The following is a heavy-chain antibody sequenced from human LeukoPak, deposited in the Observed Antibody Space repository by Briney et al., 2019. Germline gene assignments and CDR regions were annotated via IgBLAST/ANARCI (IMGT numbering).Heavy chain of an antibody. CDR3: AIVSLYYEILIRYRAEYLQH. D-gene: IGHD3-9*01. CDR2: INPNSGGT. Sequence: APVKVSCKASGYTFTGYYMHWVRQAPGQGLEWVGWINPNSGGTNYAQKFKGRVTMTRDTSISTAYIELSRLRSDDTAVYYCAIVSLYYEILIRYRAEYLQHWGEDTLVPVSS. CDR1: GYTFTGYY. V-gene: IGHV1-2*02. J-gene: IGHJ1*01.